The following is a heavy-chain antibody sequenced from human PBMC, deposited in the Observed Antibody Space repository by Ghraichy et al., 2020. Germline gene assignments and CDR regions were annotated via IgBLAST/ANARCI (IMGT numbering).Heavy chain of an antibody. V-gene: IGHV3-23*01. D-gene: IGHD6-19*01. CDR1: GFTFSSYA. CDR3: AKLQWLPGGTDY. Sequence: GDTLKLSCAASGFTFSSYAMSWVRQAPGKGLEWVSAISGSGGSTYYADSVKGRFTISRDNSKNTLYLQMNSLRAEDTAVYYCAKLQWLPGGTDYWGQGTLVTVSS. J-gene: IGHJ4*02. CDR2: ISGSGGST.